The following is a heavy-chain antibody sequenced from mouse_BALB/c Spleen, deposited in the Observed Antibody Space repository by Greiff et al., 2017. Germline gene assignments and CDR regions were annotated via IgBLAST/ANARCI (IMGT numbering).Heavy chain of an antibody. Sequence: EVKLMESGAELVKPGASVKLSCTASGFNIKDTYMHWVKQRPEQGLEWIGRIDPANGNTKYDPKFQGKATITADTSSNTAYLQLTSEDTAVYYCARSRGLYLYAMDYWGQGTSVTVSS. CDR1: GFNIKDTY. V-gene: IGHV14-3*02. D-gene: IGHD5-5*01. CDR3: ARSRGLYLYAMDY. J-gene: IGHJ4*01. CDR2: IDPANGNT.